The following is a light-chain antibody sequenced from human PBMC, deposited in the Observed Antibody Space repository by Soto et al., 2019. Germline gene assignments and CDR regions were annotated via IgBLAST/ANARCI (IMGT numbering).Light chain of an antibody. CDR3: QQYDNWPRT. J-gene: IGKJ1*01. Sequence: ETLLTQSPATLSVSPGARAPLSCRARESVAGHLAWYPQKPGQAPRLLIHGASIRATGIPVRFSGSGSGTEFTLTISSLQSEDFAVYYCQQYDNWPRTFGQGTKVDIK. CDR2: GAS. V-gene: IGKV3-15*01. CDR1: ESVAGH.